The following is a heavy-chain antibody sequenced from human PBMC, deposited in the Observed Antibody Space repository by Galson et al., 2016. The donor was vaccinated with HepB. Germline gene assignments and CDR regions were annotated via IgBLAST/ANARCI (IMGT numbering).Heavy chain of an antibody. CDR2: ISGKNGYT. CDR1: GYAFTSYG. J-gene: IGHJ6*02. D-gene: IGHD2-2*01. CDR3: ERMGGVLPVAMLEYDFYGMDV. V-gene: IGHV1-18*01. Sequence: SVKVSCKASGYAFTSYGISWVRQAPGQGLEWMGWISGKNGYTNYAQKLQGRVTMTTDRSTSTAFMELTSLRSDDTAAYYCERMGGVLPVAMLEYDFYGMDVWGQGTTVTVSS.